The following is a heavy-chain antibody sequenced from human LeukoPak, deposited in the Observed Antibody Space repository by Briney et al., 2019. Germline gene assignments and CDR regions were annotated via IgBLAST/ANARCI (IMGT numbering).Heavy chain of an antibody. CDR3: ARDSDRTIFGAY. CDR2: ISYDGSNK. D-gene: IGHD3-3*01. V-gene: IGHV3-30-3*01. J-gene: IGHJ4*02. Sequence: GGSLRLSCAASGFTFSSYAMHWVRQAPGKGLEWVAVISYDGSNKYYADSVKGRFTISRDNSKNTLYLQMNSLRAEDTAVYYCARDSDRTIFGAYWGQGTLVTVSS. CDR1: GFTFSSYA.